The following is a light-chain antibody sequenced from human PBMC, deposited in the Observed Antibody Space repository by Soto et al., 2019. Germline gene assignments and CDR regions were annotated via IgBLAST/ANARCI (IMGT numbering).Light chain of an antibody. V-gene: IGKV1-39*01. CDR1: QRNRTD. Sequence: IQMTQSPSSLSASVGERVTITCRASQRNRTDLNWYQQRPGKAPKVLIYVASTLDTGVPSRFSGSSSGTDFNLTITSLQPEDFALYYCQQSYKSPHTFGGGTRVEIK. J-gene: IGKJ4*01. CDR3: QQSYKSPHT. CDR2: VAS.